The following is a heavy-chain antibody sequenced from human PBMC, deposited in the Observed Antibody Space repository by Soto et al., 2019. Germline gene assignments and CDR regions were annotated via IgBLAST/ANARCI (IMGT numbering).Heavy chain of an antibody. CDR1: GYTLAELS. CDR2: FDPEDGET. V-gene: IGHV1-24*01. CDR3: ATGPDNWNYDGAFDP. D-gene: IGHD1-7*01. Sequence: ASVKVSCKVSGYTLAELSMRWVRQAPGKGLEWMGGFDPEDGETIYAQKFQGRVTMTEDTSTDTAYMELSSLRSEDTAVYYCATGPDNWNYDGAFDPWGQGTLVTVSS. J-gene: IGHJ5*02.